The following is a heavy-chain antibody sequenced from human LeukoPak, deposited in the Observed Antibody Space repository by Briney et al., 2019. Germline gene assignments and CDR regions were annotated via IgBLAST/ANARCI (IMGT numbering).Heavy chain of an antibody. CDR1: GFRFSSYA. V-gene: IGHV3-23*01. J-gene: IGHJ4*02. CDR3: AKSGYNRFDY. D-gene: IGHD5-24*01. Sequence: GGSLRLSCAASGFRFSSYAMSWVRQAPGKGLEWVSNISGRDGSTYYADSVKGRFTISRDNSKNTLYLQMNSLRAEDTAVYYCAKSGYNRFDYWGQGTLVTVSS. CDR2: ISGRDGST.